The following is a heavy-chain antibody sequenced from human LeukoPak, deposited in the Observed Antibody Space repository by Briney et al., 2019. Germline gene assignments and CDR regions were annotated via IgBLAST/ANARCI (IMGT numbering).Heavy chain of an antibody. V-gene: IGHV1-69*01. J-gene: IGHJ4*02. CDR2: IIPIFGTA. Sequence: SVKVSCKASGGTFSSYAISWVRQAPGQGLEWMGGIIPIFGTANYAQEFQGRVTITADESTSTAYMELSSLRSEDTAVYYCARLSSSSVHRDYWGQGTLVTVSS. CDR3: ARLSSSSVHRDY. D-gene: IGHD6-13*01. CDR1: GGTFSSYA.